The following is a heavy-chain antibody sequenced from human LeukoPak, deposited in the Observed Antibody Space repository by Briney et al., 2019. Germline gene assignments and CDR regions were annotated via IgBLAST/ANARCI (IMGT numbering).Heavy chain of an antibody. CDR2: IKQDGSEK. CDR1: GFTFSSYW. J-gene: IGHJ4*02. V-gene: IGHV3-7*01. CDR3: ARYRGGGYFDY. Sequence: GGSLRLSCAASGFTFSSYWMSWVRQAPGKGLEWVANIKQDGSEKDYVDSVKGRFTISRDNAKNSLYLQMNSLRAEDTAVYYCARYRGGGYFDYWSQGTLVTVSS. D-gene: IGHD3-16*01.